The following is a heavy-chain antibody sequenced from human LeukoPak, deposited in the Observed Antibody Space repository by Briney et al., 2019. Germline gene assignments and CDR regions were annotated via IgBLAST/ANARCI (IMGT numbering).Heavy chain of an antibody. V-gene: IGHV4-59*01. CDR2: ISYSGST. CDR3: ARDRSYNNWFDP. Sequence: SETLSLTCTVSGGSISSYYWSWIRQPPGKGLEWIGYISYSGSTNYNPSLKSRVTISVDTSKNQFSLKLSSVTAADTAAYYCARDRSYNNWFDPWGRGTLVTVSS. CDR1: GGSISSYY. J-gene: IGHJ5*02. D-gene: IGHD1-26*01.